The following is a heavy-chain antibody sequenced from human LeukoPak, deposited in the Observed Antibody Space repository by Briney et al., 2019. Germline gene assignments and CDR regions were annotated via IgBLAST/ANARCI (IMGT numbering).Heavy chain of an antibody. J-gene: IGHJ4*02. CDR2: ISGSGGST. CDR3: AREITIFGVVITLDY. D-gene: IGHD3-3*01. Sequence: SGGSLRLSCVASGFTFSSYVMSWVRQAPGKGLEWVSGISGSGGSTYYADSVKGRFTISRDNSKNTLYLQMNSLRAEDTAVYYCAREITIFGVVITLDYWGQGTLVTVSS. V-gene: IGHV3-23*01. CDR1: GFTFSSYV.